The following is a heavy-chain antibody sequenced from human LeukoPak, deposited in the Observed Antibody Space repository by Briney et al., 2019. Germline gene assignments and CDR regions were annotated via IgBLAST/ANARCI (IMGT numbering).Heavy chain of an antibody. D-gene: IGHD1-26*01. V-gene: IGHV1-2*02. CDR2: INPNSGDT. Sequence: ASVKVSCKASGFPFSDFYIHWVRQAPGQGLERMGWINPNSGDTKYTQRFQGRVTMTRDTSISTAYMEMTSLRYDDTAVYYCARDDIVGSVDFDYWGQGTLVTVSS. CDR1: GFPFSDFY. J-gene: IGHJ4*02. CDR3: ARDDIVGSVDFDY.